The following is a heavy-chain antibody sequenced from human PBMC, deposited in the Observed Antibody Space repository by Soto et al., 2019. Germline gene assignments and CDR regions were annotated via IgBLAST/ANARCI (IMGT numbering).Heavy chain of an antibody. Sequence: QVQLVQSGAEVKRPGSSVKVSCKASGGTFNNYALSWVRQAPGQGLEWMGGIIPIFNSANYAQKFQGRVTITADDSTSTAYMELRSLTPDDTAVYYCAREVTVASYSLDFWGPGTLVTVSS. CDR1: GGTFNNYA. D-gene: IGHD5-12*01. J-gene: IGHJ4*02. CDR3: AREVTVASYSLDF. V-gene: IGHV1-69*01. CDR2: IIPIFNSA.